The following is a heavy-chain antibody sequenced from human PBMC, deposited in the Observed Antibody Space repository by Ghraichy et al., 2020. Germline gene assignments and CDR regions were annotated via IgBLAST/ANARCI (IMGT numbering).Heavy chain of an antibody. CDR3: ARVYCGGDCRGFDP. V-gene: IGHV4-59*01. D-gene: IGHD2-21*02. CDR2: IYYSGST. J-gene: IGHJ5*02. CDR1: GGSISSYY. Sequence: SETLSLTCTVSGGSISSYYWSWIRQPPGKGLEWIGYIYYSGSTNYNPSLKSRVTISVDTSKNQFSLKLSSVTAADTAVYYCARVYCGGDCRGFDPWGQGTLVTVSS.